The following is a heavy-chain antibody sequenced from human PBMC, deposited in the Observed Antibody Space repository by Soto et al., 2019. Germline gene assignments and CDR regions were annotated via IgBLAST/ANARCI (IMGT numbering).Heavy chain of an antibody. CDR2: INPSGGST. D-gene: IGHD1-20*01. V-gene: IGHV1-46*01. J-gene: IGHJ3*02. Sequence: GASVEVSCKASGYTFTSYDMHWVRQAPGQGLEWMGIINPSGGSTSYAQKFQGRVTMTRDTSTSTVYMELSSVRAEATAENNNKASTSNTNSYAFDIRHKRSMVTVSS. CDR3: KASTSNTNSYAFDI. CDR1: GYTFTSYD.